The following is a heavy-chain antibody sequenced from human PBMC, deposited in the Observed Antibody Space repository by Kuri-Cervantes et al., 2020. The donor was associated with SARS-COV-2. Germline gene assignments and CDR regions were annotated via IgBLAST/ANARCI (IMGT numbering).Heavy chain of an antibody. Sequence: GGSLRLSCAASGFTFSSYGMHWVRQAPGKGLEWVTVISYDGSNKYYADSVKGRFTISRDNAKNSLYLQMNSLRDEDTAVYYCARDGGLSVVVIDFDYWGQGTLVTVSS. J-gene: IGHJ4*02. CDR1: GFTFSSYG. V-gene: IGHV3-30*03. CDR2: ISYDGSNK. CDR3: ARDGGLSVVVIDFDY. D-gene: IGHD3-22*01.